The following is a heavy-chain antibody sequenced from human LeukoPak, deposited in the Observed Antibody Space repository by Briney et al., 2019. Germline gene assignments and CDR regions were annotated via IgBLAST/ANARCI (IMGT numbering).Heavy chain of an antibody. J-gene: IGHJ5*02. CDR3: ARDGATYYDFWSGINWFDP. V-gene: IGHV3-7*01. D-gene: IGHD3-3*01. Sequence: GGSLRLSCAASGFTFSSYWMSWVRQAPGKGLEWVANIKQDGSEKYYVDSVKGRFTISRDNAKNSLYLQMNSLRAEDTAVYYCARDGATYYDFWSGINWFDPWGQGTLVTVSS. CDR2: IKQDGSEK. CDR1: GFTFSSYW.